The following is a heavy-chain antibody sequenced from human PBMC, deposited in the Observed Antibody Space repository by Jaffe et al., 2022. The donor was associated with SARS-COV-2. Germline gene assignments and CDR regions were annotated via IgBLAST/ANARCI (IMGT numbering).Heavy chain of an antibody. CDR2: IKQDGSDK. CDR1: GFTLSIHW. V-gene: IGHV3-7*01. CDR3: AREKLGSDDFDI. J-gene: IGHJ3*02. Sequence: EVQLVESGGALVQSGGSLRLSCAASGFTLSIHWMSWVRQAPGKGLEWVANIKQDGSDKYYVGSVKGRFTISRDNAKNSLYLQMSSLRAEDTAVYYCAREKLGSDDFDIWGRGTMVTVSS. D-gene: IGHD1-7*01.